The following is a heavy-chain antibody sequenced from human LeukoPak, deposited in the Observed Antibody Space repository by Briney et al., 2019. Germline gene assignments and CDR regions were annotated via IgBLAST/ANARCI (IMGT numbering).Heavy chain of an antibody. CDR1: GYTFSGYY. J-gene: IGHJ4*02. V-gene: IGHV1-2*02. Sequence: GASVRVSCKASGYTFSGYYMHWVRQAPGQGLESMGWINSNSGARNYAPKFQGRVTFSRDNSISTAYMELSSLRSGDTAIYYCARGRGGATTGFDHWGQGTLVTVSS. CDR3: ARGRGGATTGFDH. D-gene: IGHD1-26*01. CDR2: INSNSGAR.